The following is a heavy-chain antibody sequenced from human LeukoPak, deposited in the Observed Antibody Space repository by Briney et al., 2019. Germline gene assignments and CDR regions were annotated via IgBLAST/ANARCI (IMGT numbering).Heavy chain of an antibody. Sequence: PGRSLRLSCAASGFTFRNCGIHWVRQAPGKGLEWVAAISYDGSDKYYADSVEGRFTTSRDNSKNTLYLQINSLRVEDTAVYYCAKDFFNYGDNGPGHYWGQGTLVTVSS. CDR1: GFTFRNCG. J-gene: IGHJ4*02. CDR2: ISYDGSDK. CDR3: AKDFFNYGDNGPGHY. V-gene: IGHV3-30*18. D-gene: IGHD4-17*01.